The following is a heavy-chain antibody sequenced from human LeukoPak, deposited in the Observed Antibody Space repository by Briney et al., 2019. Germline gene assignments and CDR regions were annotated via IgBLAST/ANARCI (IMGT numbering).Heavy chain of an antibody. Sequence: NPSQTLSLTCTVSGGSISSGDYYWSWIRQPPGKGLERIGYIYYSGTTYYNPSLKSRITISIDTPKSQFSLKLSSVTAADTAVYYCARQKRNSSGWYGDYWGQGTLVTVSS. J-gene: IGHJ4*02. D-gene: IGHD6-19*01. CDR2: IYYSGTT. CDR1: GGSISSGDYY. V-gene: IGHV4-30-4*08. CDR3: ARQKRNSSGWYGDY.